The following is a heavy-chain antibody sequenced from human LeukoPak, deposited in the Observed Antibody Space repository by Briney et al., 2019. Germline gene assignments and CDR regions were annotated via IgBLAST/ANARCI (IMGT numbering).Heavy chain of an antibody. CDR2: IRYDGSNK. D-gene: IGHD2-2*01. V-gene: IGHV3-30*02. CDR1: GCTFSSYY. J-gene: IGHJ4*02. Sequence: PGGSLRLSCAASGCTFSSYYMHWVRQAPGKGLEWVAYIRYDGSNKYYADSVKGRFTLSRDNSKNTLYLQMNSLRAEDTAVYYCARGPPYCSSTSCYLFDYWGQGTLVTVSS. CDR3: ARGPPYCSSTSCYLFDY.